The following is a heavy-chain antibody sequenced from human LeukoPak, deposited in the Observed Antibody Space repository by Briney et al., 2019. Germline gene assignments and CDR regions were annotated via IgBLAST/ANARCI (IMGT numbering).Heavy chain of an antibody. CDR3: ARGLFLSGYLDAFDM. V-gene: IGHV3-53*01. CDR2: IYGDGRT. J-gene: IGHJ3*02. D-gene: IGHD3-22*01. CDR1: GFTVSNMY. Sequence: GGSLRLSCAASGFTVSNMYMTWVRQAPGKGLEWVSLIYGDGRTSYADSVKGRCTISRDNSKNTLDPQVNSLRVEDTAVYYCARGLFLSGYLDAFDMWGQGTVVTVSS.